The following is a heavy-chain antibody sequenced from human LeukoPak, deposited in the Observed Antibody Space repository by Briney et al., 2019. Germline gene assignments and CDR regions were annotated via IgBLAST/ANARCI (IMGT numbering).Heavy chain of an antibody. J-gene: IGHJ4*02. CDR2: ISSSGSTT. D-gene: IGHD3-22*01. CDR1: GFTFRDHY. Sequence: GGSLRLSCAASGFTFRDHYMSWIRQAPGKGLEWVSHISSSGSTTFYADSVKGRFTISRDSAKNSLFLQMNSLRAEDTAVYYCARGGTYYYYLDFWGQGTLVTVAS. CDR3: ARGGTYYYYLDF. V-gene: IGHV3-11*01.